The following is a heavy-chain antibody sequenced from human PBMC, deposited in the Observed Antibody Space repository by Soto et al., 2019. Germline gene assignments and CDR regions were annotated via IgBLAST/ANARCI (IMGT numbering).Heavy chain of an antibody. V-gene: IGHV3-23*01. J-gene: IGHJ4*02. CDR1: GFSLSSYP. CDR2: ISGDGVNT. CDR3: ARDLGYCSGGTCYTVLDY. D-gene: IGHD2-15*01. Sequence: GGSLRLSCAATGFSLSSYPMRWVRQAPGKGLEWVSAISGDGVNTHYADSVKGRFTISRDNSENTLYLQMNSLRAEDTAIYYCARDLGYCSGGTCYTVLDYWGQGILVTVSS.